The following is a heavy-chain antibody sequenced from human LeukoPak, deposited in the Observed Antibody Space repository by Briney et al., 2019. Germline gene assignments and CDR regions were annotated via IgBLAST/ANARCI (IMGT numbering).Heavy chain of an antibody. D-gene: IGHD6-19*01. V-gene: IGHV4-59*08. J-gene: IGHJ4*02. Sequence: SETLSLTCTVSGGSISSYYWSWIRQPPGKGLEWIGYIYYSGSTNYNPSLKSRVTISVDTSKNQFSLKLSSVTAADTAVYYCARARPAAGTRSIFDYWGQGTLVTVSS. CDR2: IYYSGST. CDR3: ARARPAAGTRSIFDY. CDR1: GGSISSYY.